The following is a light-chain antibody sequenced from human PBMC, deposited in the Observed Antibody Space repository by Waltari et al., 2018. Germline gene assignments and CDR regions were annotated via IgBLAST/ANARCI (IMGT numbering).Light chain of an antibody. CDR3: LAWDSSTAWT. V-gene: IGLV3-1*01. CDR2: QDK. Sequence: SYDLTQPPSVSVSPGQTASITCSGNKLGNTFASWYQQRPGQSPVMVIDQDKKRHSGSPERFPGSNSGYTATLTISGALPMDEADYYCLAWDSSTAWTFGTGTRVTVL. CDR1: KLGNTF. J-gene: IGLJ1*01.